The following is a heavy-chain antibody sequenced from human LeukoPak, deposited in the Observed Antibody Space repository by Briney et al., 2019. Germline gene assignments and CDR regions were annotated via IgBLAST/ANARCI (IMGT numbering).Heavy chain of an antibody. Sequence: SVKVSCKVSGYTLTELSMHWVRQAPGKGLEWMGGIIPIFGTANYAQKFQGRVTITADESTSTAYMELSSLRSEDTAVYYCARTLSYYYMDVWGKGTTVTVSS. V-gene: IGHV1-69*13. CDR2: IIPIFGTA. CDR3: ARTLSYYYMDV. J-gene: IGHJ6*03. CDR1: GYTLTELS.